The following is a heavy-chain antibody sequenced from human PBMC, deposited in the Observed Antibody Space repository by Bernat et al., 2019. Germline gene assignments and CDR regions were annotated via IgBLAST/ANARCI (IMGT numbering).Heavy chain of an antibody. CDR3: GSDINTGLTY. CDR1: GDSVSSNSAA. D-gene: IGHD3-9*01. CDR2: TYYRSKWYS. Sequence: QVQLQQSGSGLVKPSQTLSLTCAISGDSVSSNSAAWTWIRQSPSRGLAWLGRTYYRSKWYSEYAVSVTGRITIHPYTSKIQFSLQLNSVTPEDAALYYCGSDINTGLTYWGQGTLVTVSS. J-gene: IGHJ4*02. V-gene: IGHV6-1*01.